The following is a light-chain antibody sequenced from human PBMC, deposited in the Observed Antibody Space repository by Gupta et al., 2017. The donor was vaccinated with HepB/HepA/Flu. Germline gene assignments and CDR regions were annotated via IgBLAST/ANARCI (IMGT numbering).Light chain of an antibody. Sequence: DIQMTQSPSSLSASVGDRVTITCRASQSISSYLNWYQQKPGKAPKLLIYAASSLQSGVPSRFSGSGSGTHFTLTISRLQPEHFTTYYSQLSYTTPLTFGGGTKVEIK. CDR2: AAS. J-gene: IGKJ4*01. CDR3: QLSYTTPLT. V-gene: IGKV1-39*01. CDR1: QSISSY.